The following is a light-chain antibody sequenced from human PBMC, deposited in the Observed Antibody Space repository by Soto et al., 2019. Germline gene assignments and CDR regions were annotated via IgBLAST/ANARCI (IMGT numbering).Light chain of an antibody. J-gene: IGKJ5*01. CDR2: WGS. Sequence: DIVMTQSPLSLPVTPGEPASISCRSSQSLLYTTGNNHLDWYLQKPGQPPQLLIYWGSNRASGVPDRFSGGGSGTDFTLKISRVEADDVGVYYCMQGRQFPATFGQGTRLDIK. CDR1: QSLLYTTGNNH. CDR3: MQGRQFPAT. V-gene: IGKV2-28*01.